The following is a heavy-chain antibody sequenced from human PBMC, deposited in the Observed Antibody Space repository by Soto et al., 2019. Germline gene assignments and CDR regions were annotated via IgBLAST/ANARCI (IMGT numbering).Heavy chain of an antibody. D-gene: IGHD6-19*01. Sequence: EVQLVESGGGLVQPGGSLSLSCAASGFTFSSYSMNWVRQAPGKGLEWVSYIGSSGSTTYYADSLRGRFTISRDNAKNSLYLQMNSLRVEDTALYYCARGRQWPIDYWGQGTLVTVSS. V-gene: IGHV3-48*01. CDR3: ARGRQWPIDY. CDR1: GFTFSSYS. CDR2: IGSSGSTT. J-gene: IGHJ4*02.